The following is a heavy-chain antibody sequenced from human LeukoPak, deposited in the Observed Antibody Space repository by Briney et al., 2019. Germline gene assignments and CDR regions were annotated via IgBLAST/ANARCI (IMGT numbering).Heavy chain of an antibody. CDR3: ARIWGPYCGRTSCYDN. Sequence: GRSLRLSCAASGFTFSSYGMHWVRQAPGKGLEWVAVIWYDGSNKYYADSVKGRFTISRDNSKNTLYLQMNSLRAEDTAVYYCARIWGPYCGRTSCYDNWGQGTLVTVSS. CDR2: IWYDGSNK. V-gene: IGHV3-33*01. J-gene: IGHJ1*01. CDR1: GFTFSSYG. D-gene: IGHD2-2*01.